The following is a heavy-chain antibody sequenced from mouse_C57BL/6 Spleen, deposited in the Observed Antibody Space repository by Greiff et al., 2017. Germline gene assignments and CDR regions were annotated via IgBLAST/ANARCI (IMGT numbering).Heavy chain of an antibody. CDR2: INPGSGGT. Sequence: QVQLQQSGPELVRPGTSVKVSCKASGYAFTNYLIEWVKQRPGQGLEWIGVINPGSGGTNYNEKFKGKATLTADKSSSTAYMQLSSLTSEDSAVYFCAIFDYGSLDDWGQGATLTVAT. CDR3: AIFDYGSLDD. V-gene: IGHV1-54*01. J-gene: IGHJ2*01. D-gene: IGHD1-1*01. CDR1: GYAFTNYL.